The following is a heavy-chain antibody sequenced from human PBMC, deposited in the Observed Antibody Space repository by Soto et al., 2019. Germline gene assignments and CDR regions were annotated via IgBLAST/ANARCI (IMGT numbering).Heavy chain of an antibody. CDR3: ARRYGGNFDY. J-gene: IGHJ4*02. CDR2: IYYSGTT. D-gene: IGHD1-26*01. V-gene: IGHV4-39*07. CDR1: GDSIASNSYF. Sequence: SETLSLTCTVSGDSIASNSYFWAGIRQPPGKGLEWIGSIYYSGTTYYNPSLKSRVTISVDRSKNRFSLKLSSVTAADTAVYYCARRYGGNFDYWGQGTLVTVSS.